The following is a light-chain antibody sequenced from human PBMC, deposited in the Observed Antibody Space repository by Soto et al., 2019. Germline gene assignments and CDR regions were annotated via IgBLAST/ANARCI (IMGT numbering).Light chain of an antibody. J-gene: IGLJ1*01. CDR2: EVN. CDR1: SSDVGSYNL. Sequence: QSVLTQPASVSGSPGQSITISCTGTSSDVGSYNLVSWYQQHPGKAPKLMIYEVNKRPSGVSNRFSGSKSGNTASLTISGLQAEDEADYYCCSYAGSTISYVFGTGTQLTVL. CDR3: CSYAGSTISYV. V-gene: IGLV2-23*02.